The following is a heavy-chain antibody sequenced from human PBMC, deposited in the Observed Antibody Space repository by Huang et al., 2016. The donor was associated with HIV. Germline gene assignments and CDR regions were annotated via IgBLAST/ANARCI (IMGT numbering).Heavy chain of an antibody. CDR2: INPKDGST. V-gene: IGHV1-46*01. CDR3: ARDRDFYDSSGYWGFNYFDY. J-gene: IGHJ4*02. D-gene: IGHD3-22*01. CDR1: GYAFTSYS. Sequence: QVQLVQSGAEVKKPGASVKVSCKASGYAFTSYSMHWVRQAPGQGHEWMGIINPKDGSTSDAKKFQGRGTTTRDTSTNTVFMELSSLRSEDTAVYYCARDRDFYDSSGYWGFNYFDYWGQGTLVTVSS.